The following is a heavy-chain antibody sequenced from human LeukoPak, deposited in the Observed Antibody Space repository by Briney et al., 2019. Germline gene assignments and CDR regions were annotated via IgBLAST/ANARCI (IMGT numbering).Heavy chain of an antibody. CDR2: IIPIFGTA. D-gene: IGHD5-12*01. V-gene: IGHV1-69*13. J-gene: IGHJ6*02. CDR3: ARVSLATKFYYYYGMDV. Sequence: SVKVSCKASGGTFSSYAISWVRQAPGQGLEWMGGIIPIFGTANYAQKFQGRVTITADESTSIAYMELSSLRSEDTAVYYCARVSLATKFYYYYGMDVWGQGTTVTVSS. CDR1: GGTFSSYA.